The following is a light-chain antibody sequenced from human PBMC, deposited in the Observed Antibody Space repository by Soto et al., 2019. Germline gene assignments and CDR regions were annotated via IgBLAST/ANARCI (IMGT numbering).Light chain of an antibody. Sequence: QSVLTQPSSLSASPGASASLTCTMRSGINVGTYRVFWYQQKPGSPPQYLLRYKSDSDNQQGSGVPSRFSGSKDASANAAILLISGLQSEDEADYYCMIWHSSAWVFGGGTKLTVL. CDR3: MIWHSSAWV. J-gene: IGLJ3*02. CDR2: YKSDSDN. CDR1: SGINVGTYR. V-gene: IGLV5-45*03.